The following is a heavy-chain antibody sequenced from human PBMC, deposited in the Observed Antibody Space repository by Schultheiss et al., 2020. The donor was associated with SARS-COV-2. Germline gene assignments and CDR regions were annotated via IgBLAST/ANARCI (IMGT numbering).Heavy chain of an antibody. Sequence: GGSLRLSCAASGFTFSSYAMSWFRQAPGKGLVWVSRINSDGSSTSYADSVKGRFTISRDNAKNTLYLQMNSLRAEDTAVYYCARDPDDFWSGFGVDYWGQGTLVTVSS. J-gene: IGHJ4*02. CDR2: INSDGSST. V-gene: IGHV3-74*01. CDR3: ARDPDDFWSGFGVDY. D-gene: IGHD3-3*01. CDR1: GFTFSSYA.